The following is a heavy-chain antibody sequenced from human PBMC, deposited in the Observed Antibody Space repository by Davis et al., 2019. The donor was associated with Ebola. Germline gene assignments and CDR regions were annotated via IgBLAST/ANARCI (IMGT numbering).Heavy chain of an antibody. Sequence: GSLRLSCAASGFTFSSYDMHWVRQATGKGLEWVSAIGTAGDTYYPGSVKGRFTISRENAKNSLYLQMNSLRAEDTAVYYCAKEFSRDITGTKRYYYYGMDVWGQGTTVTVSS. V-gene: IGHV3-13*01. D-gene: IGHD1-20*01. CDR1: GFTFSSYD. J-gene: IGHJ6*02. CDR2: IGTAGDT. CDR3: AKEFSRDITGTKRYYYYGMDV.